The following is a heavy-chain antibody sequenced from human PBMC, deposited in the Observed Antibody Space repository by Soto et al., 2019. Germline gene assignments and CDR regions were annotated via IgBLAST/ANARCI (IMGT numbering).Heavy chain of an antibody. V-gene: IGHV4-59*12. D-gene: IGHD2-15*01. J-gene: IGHJ6*02. CDR2: IYYSGST. CDR3: AREKGRYCSGGSCYTNSSYYYYGMDV. CDR1: GGSISSYY. Sequence: SETLSLTCTVSGGSISSYYWSWIRQPPGKGLEWIGYIYYSGSTNYNPSLKSRVTISVDASKNQFSLKLSSVTAADTAVYYCAREKGRYCSGGSCYTNSSYYYYGMDVWGQGTTVTVSS.